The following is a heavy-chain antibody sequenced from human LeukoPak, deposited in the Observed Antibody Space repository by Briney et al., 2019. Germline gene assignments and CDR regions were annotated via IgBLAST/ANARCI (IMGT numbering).Heavy chain of an antibody. J-gene: IGHJ4*02. CDR3: AREFFAPGIPVAGQDYYFDS. V-gene: IGHV3-30*04. CDR1: GFTLTTYS. D-gene: IGHD6-19*01. CDR2: ISYVGTNK. Sequence: PGGSLRLPCAASGFTLTTYSLHWVRQAPGKGLEWVAVISYVGTNKYYADSVKGRFTISRDNSKNTLYLQMNSLRAEDTAVYYCAREFFAPGIPVAGQDYYFDSWGQGTLVTVSS.